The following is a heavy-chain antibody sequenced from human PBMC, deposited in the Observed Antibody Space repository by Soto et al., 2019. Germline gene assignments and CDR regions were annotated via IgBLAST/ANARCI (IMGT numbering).Heavy chain of an antibody. Sequence: SETLSLTCTVSGGSISSGDYYWSWIRQPPGKGLEWIGYIYYSGSTYYNPSLKSRVTISVDTSKNQFSLKLSSVTAADTAVYYCARDGGYYDSSGTFWGQGTLVTVSS. D-gene: IGHD3-22*01. CDR1: GGSISSGDYY. V-gene: IGHV4-30-4*01. J-gene: IGHJ1*01. CDR3: ARDGGYYDSSGTF. CDR2: IYYSGST.